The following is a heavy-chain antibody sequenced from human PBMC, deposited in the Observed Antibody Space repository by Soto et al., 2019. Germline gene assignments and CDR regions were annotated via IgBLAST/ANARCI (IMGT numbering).Heavy chain of an antibody. Sequence: GGSLRLSCAASGFTFSYYGMHWVRQAPGKGLEWVAVIPYDGANQYYADSVKGRFIISRDNSKETLYLQMTSLRPDDTAVYYCAKALGPREELVTRYFDSWGQGTLVTVSS. V-gene: IGHV3-30*18. D-gene: IGHD2-21*02. CDR3: AKALGPREELVTRYFDS. J-gene: IGHJ4*02. CDR1: GFTFSYYG. CDR2: IPYDGANQ.